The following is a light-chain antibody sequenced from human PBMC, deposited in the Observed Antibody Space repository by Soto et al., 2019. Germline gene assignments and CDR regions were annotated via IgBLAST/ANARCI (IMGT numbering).Light chain of an antibody. CDR1: QGISSW. CDR2: AAS. J-gene: IGKJ4*01. V-gene: IGKV1-12*01. CDR3: QQTSSCPLT. Sequence: DIQMTQSPSFVSASVGDRVTITCRASQGISSWLAWHQHKPGRAPKLLIHAASSLESGVPSRFSGSGSGTDFTLTISSLQPEDVATYYCQQTSSCPLTFGGGTKVEIK.